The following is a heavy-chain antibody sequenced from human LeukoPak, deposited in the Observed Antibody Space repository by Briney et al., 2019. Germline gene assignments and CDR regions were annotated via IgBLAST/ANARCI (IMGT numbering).Heavy chain of an antibody. Sequence: KPSETLSLTCTVSGGSISSYYWSWIRQPAGKGLEWIGRIYTSGSTNYNPSLKSRVTMSVDTSKNQFSLKLSSVTAADTAVCYCARVKWLRSGGLFDYWGQGTLVTVSS. CDR1: GGSISSYY. CDR2: IYTSGST. D-gene: IGHD5-12*01. CDR3: ARVKWLRSGGLFDY. V-gene: IGHV4-4*07. J-gene: IGHJ4*02.